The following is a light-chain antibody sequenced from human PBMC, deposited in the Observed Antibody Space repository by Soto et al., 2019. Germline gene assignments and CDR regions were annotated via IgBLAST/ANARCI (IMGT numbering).Light chain of an antibody. Sequence: DIVLTQSPDSLAVSLGGRATINCKSSHNILYSSDNKNYLSWYQQRPGQPPKLLFYWASTRESGGPDRFSGSGSGTDFTLTINSLHAEEVELYYCQHYYNLPHTVGGGTKVDIK. CDR1: HNILYSSDNKNY. CDR3: QHYYNLPHT. V-gene: IGKV4-1*01. J-gene: IGKJ4*01. CDR2: WAS.